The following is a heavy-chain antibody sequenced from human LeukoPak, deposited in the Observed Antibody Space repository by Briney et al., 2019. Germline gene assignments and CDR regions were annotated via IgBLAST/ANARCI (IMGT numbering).Heavy chain of an antibody. CDR2: INPSGGST. V-gene: IGHV1-46*01. CDR1: GYSFADYY. CDR3: ARGSDVLRYFDWLYYFDY. Sequence: GASVKVSCKASGYSFADYYMHWVRQAPGQGLEWMGIINPSGGSTSYARKFQGRVTMTRDTSTSTVYMELSSLRSEDTAVYYCARGSDVLRYFDWLYYFDYWGQGTLVTVSS. J-gene: IGHJ4*02. D-gene: IGHD3-9*01.